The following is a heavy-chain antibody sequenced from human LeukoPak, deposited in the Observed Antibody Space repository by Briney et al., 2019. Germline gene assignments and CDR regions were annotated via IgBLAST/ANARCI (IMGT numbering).Heavy chain of an antibody. CDR1: GFTFSSYA. CDR2: ISHDGSNK. D-gene: IGHD5-24*01. J-gene: IGHJ4*02. Sequence: GGSLRLSCAASGFTFSSYAMHWVRQAPGKGLEWVPVISHDGSNKYYADSVKGRFTISRDNSKNTLFLQMNSLRAEDTAVYYCARVMATISQDYFDFWGQGTLVTVSS. V-gene: IGHV3-30*04. CDR3: ARVMATISQDYFDF.